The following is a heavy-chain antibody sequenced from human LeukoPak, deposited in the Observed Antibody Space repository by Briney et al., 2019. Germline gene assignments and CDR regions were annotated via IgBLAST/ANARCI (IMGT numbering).Heavy chain of an antibody. CDR1: GFTFGDYA. CDR2: VTWTSGSK. V-gene: IGHV3-9*01. J-gene: IGHJ2*01. Sequence: PXRSLRLSCAASGFTFGDYAMHWVRQAPGKGLEGVSGVTWTSGSKGYADSVKGRFTISRDNVKNSLYLQMNSLRAEDTALYYCAKANSTWYFDLWGRGTLVSVSS. CDR3: AKANSTWYFDL.